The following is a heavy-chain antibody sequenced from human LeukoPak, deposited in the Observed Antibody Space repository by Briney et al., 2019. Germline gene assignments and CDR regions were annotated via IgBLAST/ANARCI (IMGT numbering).Heavy chain of an antibody. Sequence: PGGSLRLSCAASGFTFSDHFMDWVRQAPGKGMEWVGCIRKRPNSYTTEYAASVQGRFAISRDDSKNSLYLQMNSLTTEDTAVYYCARVSTTVAGSDYLDYWGQGTQVTISS. D-gene: IGHD6-19*01. CDR1: GFTFSDHF. CDR3: ARVSTTVAGSDYLDY. V-gene: IGHV3-72*01. J-gene: IGHJ4*02. CDR2: IRKRPNSYTT.